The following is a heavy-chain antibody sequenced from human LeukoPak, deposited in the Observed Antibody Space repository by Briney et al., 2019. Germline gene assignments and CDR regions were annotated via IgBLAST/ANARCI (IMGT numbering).Heavy chain of an antibody. Sequence: GGSLRLSCAASGFTFSGFGMHWVRQAPGKGLEWVSAVSGRTDDTVYADSVKGRFTISRDSSKKTVYLQMNSLRVEDTAIYYCVKRGGSNGWGAFDIWGQGTMVTVSS. CDR2: VSGRTDDT. CDR1: GFTFSGFG. CDR3: VKRGGSNGWGAFDI. V-gene: IGHV3-23*01. J-gene: IGHJ3*02. D-gene: IGHD6-19*01.